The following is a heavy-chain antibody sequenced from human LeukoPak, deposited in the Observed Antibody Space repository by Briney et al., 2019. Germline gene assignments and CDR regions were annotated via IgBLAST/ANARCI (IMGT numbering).Heavy chain of an antibody. D-gene: IGHD2-21*02. CDR2: IYRSGST. J-gene: IGHJ3*02. Sequence: SETLSLTCTVSGGSISSNTWWSWVRQPPGKGLEWIGEIYRSGSTNYNPSLKTRVTMSVDKSKNQFSLKLTSVTAADTAVYYCARDRLGVTDRGSAFDIWGQGTMVTVSS. V-gene: IGHV4-4*02. CDR3: ARDRLGVTDRGSAFDI. CDR1: GGSISSNTW.